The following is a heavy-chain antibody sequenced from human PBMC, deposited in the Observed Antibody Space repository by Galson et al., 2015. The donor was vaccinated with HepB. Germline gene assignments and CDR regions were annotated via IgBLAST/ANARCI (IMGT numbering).Heavy chain of an antibody. Sequence: SLRLSCAASGFTFSNYGIQWVRQAPGKGLEWVSVIWFDGSDKYYAESVKGRFTISRDDSRSTVYLQMNSLRAEDTAVYYCARVGDYYDSSGELDFWGQGTLVIVSS. CDR2: IWFDGSDK. V-gene: IGHV3-33*01. J-gene: IGHJ4*02. CDR3: ARVGDYYDSSGELDF. CDR1: GFTFSNYG. D-gene: IGHD3-22*01.